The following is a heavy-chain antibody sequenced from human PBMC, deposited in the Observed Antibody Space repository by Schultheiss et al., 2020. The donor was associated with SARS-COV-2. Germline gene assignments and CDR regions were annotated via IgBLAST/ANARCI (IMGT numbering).Heavy chain of an antibody. CDR3: TTEWYNWNDDFDY. J-gene: IGHJ4*02. CDR1: GFTFSSYA. V-gene: IGHV3-15*01. CDR2: IKSKTDGGTT. D-gene: IGHD1-1*01. Sequence: GGSLRLSCAASGFTFSSYAMSWVRQAPGKGLEWLGRIKSKTDGGTTDYAAPVKGRFTVSRDDSKNTLYLQMNCLKTEDTAVYYCTTEWYNWNDDFDYWGQGTLVTVSS.